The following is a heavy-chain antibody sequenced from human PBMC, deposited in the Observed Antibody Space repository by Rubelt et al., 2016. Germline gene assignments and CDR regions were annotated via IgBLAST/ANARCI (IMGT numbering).Heavy chain of an antibody. CDR3: ARGSGSYTFDY. CDR1: GYTFTNYG. J-gene: IGHJ4*02. CDR2: IIPIFGTA. V-gene: IGHV1-69*13. Sequence: QVQLVQSGAEVKKPGASVKVSCKASGYTFTNYGMHWVRQAPGQRLEWMGGIIPIFGTANYAQKFQGRVTSTADESTSTAYMELSSLRSEDTAVYYCARGSGSYTFDYWGQGTLVTVSS. D-gene: IGHD1-26*01.